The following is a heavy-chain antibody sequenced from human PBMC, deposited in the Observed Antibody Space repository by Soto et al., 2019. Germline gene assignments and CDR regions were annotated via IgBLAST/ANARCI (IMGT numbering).Heavy chain of an antibody. D-gene: IGHD6-19*01. CDR1: GLTFSNYA. V-gene: IGHV3-30*18. CDR3: VKDGSSGWPYFGDMDV. Sequence: VRLLESGGGLVKPGGSLRLSCATSGLTFSNYAMSWVRQAPGGGLEWVAVILYDGSKKYYADSVKGRFTISRDNSKNTMYLQMSSLRGEDTALYYCVKDGSSGWPYFGDMDVWGRGTTVTVSS. CDR2: ILYDGSKK. J-gene: IGHJ6*02.